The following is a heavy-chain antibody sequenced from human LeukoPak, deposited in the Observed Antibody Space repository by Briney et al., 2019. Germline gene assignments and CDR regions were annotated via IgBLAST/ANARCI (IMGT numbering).Heavy chain of an antibody. CDR2: IYTSGST. J-gene: IGHJ6*03. Sequence: SETLSLTCAVYGGSFSGYYWSWIRQPAGKGLEWIGRIYTSGSTNYNPSLKSRVTMSVDTSKNQFSLKLSSVTAADTAVYYCARVSYSSSWYYHYMDVWGKGTTVTVSS. CDR1: GGSFSGYY. V-gene: IGHV4-59*10. CDR3: ARVSYSSSWYYHYMDV. D-gene: IGHD6-13*01.